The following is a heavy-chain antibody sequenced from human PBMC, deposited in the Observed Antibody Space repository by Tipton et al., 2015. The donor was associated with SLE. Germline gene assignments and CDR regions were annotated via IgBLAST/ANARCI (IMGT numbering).Heavy chain of an antibody. J-gene: IGHJ6*03. D-gene: IGHD3-3*01. CDR1: GVSLSIISYY. CDR2: IYYSGST. Sequence: TLSLTCTVSGVSLSIISYYLSWIRQPPGKGLEWIGYIYYSGSTNYNPSLKSRVTISVDTSKNQFSLKLSSVTAADTAVYYCARGGLIFGVVNPMHGRGKGTTVTVSS. CDR3: ARGGLIFGVVNPMHG. V-gene: IGHV4-61*01.